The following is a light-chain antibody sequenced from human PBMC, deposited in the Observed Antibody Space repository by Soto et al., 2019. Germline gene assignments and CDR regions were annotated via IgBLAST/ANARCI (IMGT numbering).Light chain of an antibody. Sequence: DIVLTQSPGTVSVSPGERATLSCRASQSVGSIYLAWYQQKPGQAPILLIYGASTRATGIPDRFSGSGSGTDFTLTIDRLEPEDLAVYYCQQYGRSITFGQGTRLEIK. CDR3: QQYGRSIT. J-gene: IGKJ5*01. V-gene: IGKV3-20*01. CDR1: QSVGSIY. CDR2: GAS.